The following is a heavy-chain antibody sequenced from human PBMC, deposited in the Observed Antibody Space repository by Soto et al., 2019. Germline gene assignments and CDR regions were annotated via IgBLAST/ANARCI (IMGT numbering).Heavy chain of an antibody. CDR2: VFWNDDK. D-gene: IGHD2-21*01. J-gene: IGHJ4*02. V-gene: IGHV2-5*01. Sequence: QITLKESGLTLVKPTQTLTLTCTFSGFSFGVSGVGVGWIRQPPGRALEWLGLVFWNDDKRYSPSLESRLTLTKDTSNNQVVLTVTNLDPGDTGTYYCARAYTYDFDHWGQGTLVTVSS. CDR1: GFSFGVSGVG. CDR3: ARAYTYDFDH.